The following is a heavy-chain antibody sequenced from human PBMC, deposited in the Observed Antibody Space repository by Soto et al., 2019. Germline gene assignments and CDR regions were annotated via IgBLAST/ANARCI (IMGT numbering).Heavy chain of an antibody. D-gene: IGHD3-16*01. CDR2: ISASGGRS. J-gene: IGHJ4*02. Sequence: EVQLLDSGGGLVQPGGSLRLSCATSGFTFSNYAMTWVRQCPGKGLEWVSGISASGGRSYYADSVKGRFTISRDNSKSTLYLQMNSLRAEDTAVYHCAKAYFVWSSEQPYYFDYWGQGTLVTVSS. CDR1: GFTFSNYA. CDR3: AKAYFVWSSEQPYYFDY. V-gene: IGHV3-23*01.